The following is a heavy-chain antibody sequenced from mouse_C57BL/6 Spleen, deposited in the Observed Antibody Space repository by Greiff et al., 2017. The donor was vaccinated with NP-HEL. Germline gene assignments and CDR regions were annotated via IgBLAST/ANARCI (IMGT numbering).Heavy chain of an antibody. CDR2: IHPNSGST. J-gene: IGHJ4*01. V-gene: IGHV1-64*01. CDR3: ARDHGSRPKGAMDY. D-gene: IGHD1-1*01. CDR1: GYTFTSYW. Sequence: QVQLQQPGAELVKPGASVKLSCKASGYTFTSYWMHWVKQRPGQGLEWIGMIHPNSGSTKYNEKFKSKATLPVDKSSSTAYMQLSSLTSEDSAVYYCARDHGSRPKGAMDYWGQGTSVTVSS.